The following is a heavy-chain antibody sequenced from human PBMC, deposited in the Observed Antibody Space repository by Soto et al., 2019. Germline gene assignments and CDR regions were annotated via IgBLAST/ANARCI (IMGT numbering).Heavy chain of an antibody. D-gene: IGHD3-22*01. CDR2: IKSKTDGGTT. J-gene: IGHJ4*02. V-gene: IGHV3-15*01. CDR3: TTDSPSYYYDSSGYYTSAFDY. Sequence: GGSLRLSCAASGFTFSNAWMSWVRQAPGKGLEWVGRIKSKTDGGTTDYAAPVKGGFTISRDDSKNTLYLQMNSLKTEDTAVYYCTTDSPSYYYDSSGYYTSAFDYWGQGTLVTVSS. CDR1: GFTFSNAW.